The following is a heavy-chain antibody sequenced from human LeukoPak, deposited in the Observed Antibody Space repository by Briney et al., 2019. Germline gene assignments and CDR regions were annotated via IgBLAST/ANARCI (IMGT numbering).Heavy chain of an antibody. Sequence: SETLSLTCTVSGGSISSSSYYWGWIRQPPGKGLEWIGSIYHSGSTYYNPSLKSRVTISVDTSKNQFSLKLSSVTAADTAVYYCARHDFYSNYPHNWFDPWGQGTLVTVSS. CDR3: ARHDFYSNYPHNWFDP. V-gene: IGHV4-39*01. CDR2: IYHSGST. D-gene: IGHD4-11*01. CDR1: GGSISSSSYY. J-gene: IGHJ5*02.